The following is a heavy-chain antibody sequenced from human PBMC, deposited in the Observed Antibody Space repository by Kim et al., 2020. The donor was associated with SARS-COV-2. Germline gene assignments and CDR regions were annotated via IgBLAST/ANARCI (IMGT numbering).Heavy chain of an antibody. J-gene: IGHJ4*02. CDR2: ISSSGSTI. D-gene: IGHD1-7*01. CDR3: ARARPGALELLGPLDY. V-gene: IGHV3-48*03. CDR1: GFTFSSYE. Sequence: GGSLRLSCAASGFTFSSYEMNWVRQAPGKGLEWVSYISSSGSTIYYADSVKGRFTISRDNAKNSLYLQMNSLRAEDTAVYYCARARPGALELLGPLDYWGQGTLVTVSS.